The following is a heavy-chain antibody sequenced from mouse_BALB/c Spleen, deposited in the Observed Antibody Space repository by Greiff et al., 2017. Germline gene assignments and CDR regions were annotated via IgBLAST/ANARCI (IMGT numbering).Heavy chain of an antibody. J-gene: IGHJ3*01. D-gene: IGHD1-1*01. CDR1: GYSFTSYY. V-gene: IGHV1S135*01. CDR2: IDPFNGGT. Sequence: EVQLQQSGPELMKPGASVKISCKASGYSFTSYYMHWVKQSHGKSLEWIGYIDPFNGGTSYNQKFKGKATLTVDKSSSTAYMHLSSLTSEDSAVYYCARISLITTGGGFAYWGQGTLVTVSA. CDR3: ARISLITTGGGFAY.